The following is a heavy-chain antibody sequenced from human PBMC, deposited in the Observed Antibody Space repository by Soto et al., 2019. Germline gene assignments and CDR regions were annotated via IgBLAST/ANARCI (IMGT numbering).Heavy chain of an antibody. CDR1: GFTFSSYS. CDR3: AKGPNFWSGYSVY. D-gene: IGHD3-3*01. V-gene: IGHV3-23*01. Sequence: QSGGSLRLSCAASGFTFSSYSMSWVRPAPGKGLEWVSAISGSGGSTYYADSVKGRFTISRDNSKNTLYLQMNSLRAEDTAVYYCAKGPNFWSGYSVYWGQGTLVTVSS. CDR2: ISGSGGST. J-gene: IGHJ4*02.